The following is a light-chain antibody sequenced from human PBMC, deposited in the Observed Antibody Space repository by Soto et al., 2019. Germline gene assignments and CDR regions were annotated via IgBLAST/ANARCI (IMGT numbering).Light chain of an antibody. V-gene: IGKV3-15*01. CDR3: QEYIQWPPGV. Sequence: DIVVSQSTATLSASPGEIVTLSSRASRFVSSRLAYYERRPGQVSRLLIYDTSTGALGISDRFSGSGSGTEFNLTISSLQSEDFAFYYCQEYIQWPPGVFGPGTKVDIK. CDR1: RFVSSR. J-gene: IGKJ1*01. CDR2: DTS.